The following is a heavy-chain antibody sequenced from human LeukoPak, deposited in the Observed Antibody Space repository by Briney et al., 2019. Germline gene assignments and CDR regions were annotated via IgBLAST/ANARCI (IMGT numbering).Heavy chain of an antibody. CDR3: ARDRRLLYFGELFHDAFDI. V-gene: IGHV3-53*01. D-gene: IGHD3-10*01. J-gene: IGHJ3*02. CDR2: IYSDGNT. Sequence: PGGSLRLSCAASGLIVSSNYMSWVRQAPGKGLEWVSVIYSDGNTYYADSVKGRFTISRDNSKNTLYLQMNSLRAEDTAVYYCARDRRLLYFGELFHDAFDIWGQGTMVTVSS. CDR1: GLIVSSNY.